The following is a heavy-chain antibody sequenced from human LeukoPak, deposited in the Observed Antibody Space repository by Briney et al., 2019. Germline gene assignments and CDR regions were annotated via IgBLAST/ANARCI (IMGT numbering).Heavy chain of an antibody. CDR1: GYTFTSYG. D-gene: IGHD6-13*01. CDR2: ISAYNGNT. J-gene: IGHJ4*02. Sequence: ASVKVSCKASGYTFTSYGISWVRQAPGRGLEWMGWISAYNGNTNYAQKLQGRVTMTTDTSTSTAYMELRSLRSDDTAVYYCARGDRYSSSWYTDYWDQGTLVTVSS. CDR3: ARGDRYSSSWYTDY. V-gene: IGHV1-18*04.